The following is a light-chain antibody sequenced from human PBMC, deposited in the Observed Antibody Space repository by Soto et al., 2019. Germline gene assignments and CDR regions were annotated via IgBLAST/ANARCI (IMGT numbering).Light chain of an antibody. CDR3: QQYGDSPT. J-gene: IGKJ1*01. Sequence: DIVLTQSPGTLSLSPGERATLSCRASQSISSNYVAWYQRKPGQAPRLLIYDASSRATGIPNRFSGSGSGTDFTLTISRLEPEDFAVFYCQQYGDSPTFGQGTKVDIK. CDR2: DAS. V-gene: IGKV3-20*01. CDR1: QSISSNY.